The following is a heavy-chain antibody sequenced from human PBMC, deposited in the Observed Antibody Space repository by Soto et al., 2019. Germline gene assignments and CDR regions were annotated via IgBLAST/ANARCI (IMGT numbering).Heavy chain of an antibody. V-gene: IGHV4-39*01. CDR3: ATQATSGLSFDY. CDR1: GGSISRTSYY. J-gene: IGHJ4*02. CDR2: IFCSGYT. Sequence: SETLSLTCTVSGGSISRTSYYWGWIRQPSGKGLEWIGSIFCSGYTYYSPSLKSRVSISVDTSKNQFSLKLNSVTATDTAVYYCATQATSGLSFDYSGQGTLVTVSS. D-gene: IGHD1-26*01.